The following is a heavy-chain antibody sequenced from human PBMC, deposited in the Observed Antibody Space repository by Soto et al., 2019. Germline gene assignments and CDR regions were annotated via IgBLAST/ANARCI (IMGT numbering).Heavy chain of an antibody. V-gene: IGHV1-69*12. CDR2: IIPLFRTP. D-gene: IGHD3-3*02. CDR1: GGTFSSYA. J-gene: IGHJ6*02. Sequence: QVQLVQSGAEVKEPGSSVKVSCQASGGTFSSYALSWVRQAPGQGLEWMGGIIPLFRTPDYAQKFQGRVTITADESTSTAYMELSSLRSEDTAIYYCARDNGRPQLGGNYDYITDVWGQGTTITVSS. CDR3: ARDNGRPQLGGNYDYITDV.